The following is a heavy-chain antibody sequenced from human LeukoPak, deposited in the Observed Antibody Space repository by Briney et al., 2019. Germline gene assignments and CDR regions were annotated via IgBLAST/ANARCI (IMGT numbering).Heavy chain of an antibody. V-gene: IGHV3-30*02. J-gene: IGHJ4*02. CDR3: ANQKYSGSYGADY. Sequence: PGGSLRLSCAASGLILSNFGMHWFRQAPGKGLEWVAFILYDGNNKDYADSVKGRFTISRDNSKNTLYLQMNSLRADDTAAYYCANQKYSGSYGADYWGQGTLVTVSS. CDR1: GLILSNFG. CDR2: ILYDGNNK. D-gene: IGHD1-26*01.